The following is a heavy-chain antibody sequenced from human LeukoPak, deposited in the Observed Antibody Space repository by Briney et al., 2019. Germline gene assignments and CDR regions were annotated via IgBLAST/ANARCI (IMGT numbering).Heavy chain of an antibody. CDR1: GFTFSIYS. V-gene: IGHV3-21*01. CDR3: ARATPASRYYYGSGSYYDPYGMDV. CDR2: ISSSSSYI. Sequence: GGSLRLSCAASGFTFSIYSMNWVRQAPGKGLEWVSSISSSSSYIYYADSVKGRFTISRDNAKNSLYLQMNSLRAEDTAVYYCARATPASRYYYGSGSYYDPYGMDVWGQGTTVTVSS. D-gene: IGHD3-10*01. J-gene: IGHJ6*02.